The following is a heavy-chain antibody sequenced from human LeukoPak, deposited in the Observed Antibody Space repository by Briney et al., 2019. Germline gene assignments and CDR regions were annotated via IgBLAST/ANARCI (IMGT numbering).Heavy chain of an antibody. CDR3: AKDLQVGYYGYYFDY. D-gene: IGHD3-22*01. CDR1: RFTVTSYW. J-gene: IGHJ4*02. Sequence: GGSLRLSCAASRFTVTSYWMSWVRQAPGKGLEWVANINYDGSEKYDIDSVNGRFTISRDNAKNSMYLQMNSLRAEDTAVYYCAKDLQVGYYGYYFDYWGQGTLVTVSS. V-gene: IGHV3-7*05. CDR2: INYDGSEK.